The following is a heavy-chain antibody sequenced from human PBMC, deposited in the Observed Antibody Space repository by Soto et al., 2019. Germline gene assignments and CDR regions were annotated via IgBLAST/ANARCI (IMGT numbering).Heavy chain of an antibody. CDR2: IYYSGST. V-gene: IGHV4-31*03. D-gene: IGHD6-13*01. CDR3: ARDLSAAGIFDY. CDR1: GGSISSGGYY. Sequence: PSETLSLTCTVSGGSISSGGYYWSWIRQHPGKGLEWIGYIYYSGSTYYNPSLKSRVTISVDTSKNQFSLKLSSVTAADTAVYYCARDLSAAGIFDYWGQGTLVTVSS. J-gene: IGHJ4*02.